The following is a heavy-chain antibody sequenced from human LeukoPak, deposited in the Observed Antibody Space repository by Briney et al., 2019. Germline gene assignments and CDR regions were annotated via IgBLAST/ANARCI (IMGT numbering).Heavy chain of an antibody. CDR2: IYPSDSDT. D-gene: IGHD6-19*01. CDR1: GYSFTSYW. V-gene: IGHV5-51*01. Sequence: GESLKISCKGSGYSFTSYWIGWVRQMPGAGLEWMGIIYPSDSDTRYSPSFQGQVTISADKSISTVYLQWSSLKASDSAMYYCARRYGSALYGVFDYWGQGTLVIVSS. J-gene: IGHJ4*02. CDR3: ARRYGSALYGVFDY.